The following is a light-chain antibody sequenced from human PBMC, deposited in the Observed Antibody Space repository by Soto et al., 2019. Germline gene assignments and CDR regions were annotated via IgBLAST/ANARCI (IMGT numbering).Light chain of an antibody. J-gene: IGKJ1*01. CDR3: QQYNNWPTWT. CDR2: GAS. V-gene: IGKV3-15*01. CDR1: QSVGSN. Sequence: EIVLSQSPATLSVSPGERVTLSCRARQSVGSNLAWYQQKPCQAPRLLIYGASTRATGIPARFSGSGSETEFTLTISSLQAEDSAVYFCQQYNNWPTWTFGQGTKVDI.